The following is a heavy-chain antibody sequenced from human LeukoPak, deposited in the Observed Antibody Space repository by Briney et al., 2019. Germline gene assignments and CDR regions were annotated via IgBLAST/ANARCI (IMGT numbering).Heavy chain of an antibody. J-gene: IGHJ4*02. V-gene: IGHV1-2*02. D-gene: IGHD7-27*01. Sequence: ASVTVSCTALGYTFTDHYFHWLRQAPGQGIERMGWIHPGRGDTNIAQKFQGRVSLTRDMSISTAYMELSRLTSDDTAVYYCARDHYWGPDYWGQGTLVSVSS. CDR1: GYTFTDHY. CDR3: ARDHYWGPDY. CDR2: IHPGRGDT.